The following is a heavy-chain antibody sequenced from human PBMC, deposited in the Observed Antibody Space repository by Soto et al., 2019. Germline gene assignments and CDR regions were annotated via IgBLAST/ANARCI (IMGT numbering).Heavy chain of an antibody. V-gene: IGHV3-23*01. D-gene: IGHD5-18*01. Sequence: PGGSLRLSCAASGFTFSSYAMNWVRQAPGRGLEWVSSISGYGGSTYYADSVKGRFTISRDNSKNTLYLEMNSLRAEDTAVYYCARDIRGYSRAFDYWGQGTLVTVSS. CDR3: ARDIRGYSRAFDY. J-gene: IGHJ4*02. CDR1: GFTFSSYA. CDR2: ISGYGGST.